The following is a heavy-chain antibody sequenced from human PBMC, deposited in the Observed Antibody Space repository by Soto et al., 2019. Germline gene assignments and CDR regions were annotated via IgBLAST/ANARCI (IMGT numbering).Heavy chain of an antibody. D-gene: IGHD3-9*01. CDR2: INAGNGNT. Sequence: ASVKVSCKASGYTFTSYAMHWLLQAPGQRLEWMGWINAGNGNTKYSQKFQGRVTITRDTSASTAYMELSSLRSEDTAVYYCARARIPLLRYFELNRNSWFDPWGQGTLVTVSS. V-gene: IGHV1-3*01. CDR1: GYTFTSYA. J-gene: IGHJ5*02. CDR3: ARARIPLLRYFELNRNSWFDP.